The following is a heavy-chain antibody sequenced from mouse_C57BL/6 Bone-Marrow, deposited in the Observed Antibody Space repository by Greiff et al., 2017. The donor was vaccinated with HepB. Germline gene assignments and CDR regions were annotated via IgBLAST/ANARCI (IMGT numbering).Heavy chain of an antibody. CDR1: GFTFSSYA. D-gene: IGHD1-1*01. CDR3: ARVTTVVAGDY. J-gene: IGHJ2*01. Sequence: EVQVVESGGGLVKPGGSLKLSCAASGFTFSSYAMSWVRQTPEKRLEWVATISDGGSYTYYPDNVKGRFPISRDNAKNNLYLQMSHLKSEDTAMDYCARVTTVVAGDYWGQGTTLTVSS. CDR2: ISDGGSYT. V-gene: IGHV5-4*01.